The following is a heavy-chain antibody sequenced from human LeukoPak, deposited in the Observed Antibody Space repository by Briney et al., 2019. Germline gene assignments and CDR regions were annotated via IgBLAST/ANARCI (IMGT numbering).Heavy chain of an antibody. CDR1: GFTFSSYS. CDR3: AREADIVATPHSRGYG. J-gene: IGHJ4*02. CDR2: ISSSSSYI. D-gene: IGHD5-12*01. V-gene: IGHV3-21*01. Sequence: GGSLRLSCAASGFTFSSYSMNWVRQAPGKGLEWVSSISSSSSYIYYADSVKGRFTISRDNAKNSLYLQMNSLRAEDTAVYYCAREADIVATPHSRGYGWGQGTLVTVSS.